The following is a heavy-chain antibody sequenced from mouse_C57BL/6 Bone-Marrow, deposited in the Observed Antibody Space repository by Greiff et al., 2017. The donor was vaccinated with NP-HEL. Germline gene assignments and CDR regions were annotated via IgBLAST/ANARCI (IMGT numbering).Heavy chain of an antibody. D-gene: IGHD1-1*01. Sequence: VQLVESGPGLVAPSQSLSITCTVSGFSLTSYAISWVRQPPGKGLEWLGVIWTGGGTNYNSALKSRLSISKDNSKSHVFLKMNSLQTDDTARYYCARIYYGSSYSAWFAYWGQGTLVTVSA. J-gene: IGHJ3*01. V-gene: IGHV2-9-1*01. CDR3: ARIYYGSSYSAWFAY. CDR2: IWTGGGT. CDR1: GFSLTSYA.